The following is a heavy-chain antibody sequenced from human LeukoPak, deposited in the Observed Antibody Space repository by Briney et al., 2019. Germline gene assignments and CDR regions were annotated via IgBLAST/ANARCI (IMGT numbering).Heavy chain of an antibody. Sequence: GRSLRLSCAASGFTFSSYGMHWVRQAPGKGLEWVAVIWYDGSNKYYADSVKGRFTISRDNSKNTLYLQMNSLRAEDTAVYYCAREGYDSSGYDYWGQGTLVTVSS. CDR1: GFTFSSYG. V-gene: IGHV3-33*01. J-gene: IGHJ4*02. CDR3: AREGYDSSGYDY. D-gene: IGHD3-22*01. CDR2: IWYDGSNK.